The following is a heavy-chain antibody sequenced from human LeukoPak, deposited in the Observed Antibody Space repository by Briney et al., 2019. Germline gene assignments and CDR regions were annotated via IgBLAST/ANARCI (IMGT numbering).Heavy chain of an antibody. D-gene: IGHD3-16*02. CDR2: ISAYNGNT. Sequence: ASVKVSCKASGYTLTGYGISWVRQAPGQGLEWMGWISAYNGNTNYAQKLQGRVTMTTDTSTSTAYMELRSLRSDDTAVYYCARDPTSYYDYVWGSYPFFDYWGQGTLVTVSS. CDR1: GYTLTGYG. CDR3: ARDPTSYYDYVWGSYPFFDY. V-gene: IGHV1-18*01. J-gene: IGHJ4*02.